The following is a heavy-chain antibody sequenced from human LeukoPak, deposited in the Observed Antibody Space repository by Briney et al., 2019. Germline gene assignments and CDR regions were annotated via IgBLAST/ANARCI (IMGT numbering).Heavy chain of an antibody. Sequence: GGSLRLSCAASGFTFSSYAMSWVRQAPGKGLEWVSAISGSGGSTYYADSVKGRFTISRDNSKNTLYLQMNSLRAEDTAVYYCAKDQGYSSGWYYFDYWGQGTLVTVSS. D-gene: IGHD6-19*01. CDR3: AKDQGYSSGWYYFDY. CDR2: ISGSGGST. CDR1: GFTFSSYA. V-gene: IGHV3-23*01. J-gene: IGHJ4*02.